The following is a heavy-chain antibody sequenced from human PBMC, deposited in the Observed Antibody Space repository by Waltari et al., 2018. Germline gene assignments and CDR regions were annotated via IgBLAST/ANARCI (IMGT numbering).Heavy chain of an antibody. D-gene: IGHD5-18*01. CDR3: ARDRGGYSYGGHDY. CDR2: ISGGSTYI. J-gene: IGHJ4*02. Sequence: ELDLVESGGGLVKPGGSLIISCAASGFTFSSFGTTLVPRAPGEGLEWVCGISGGSTYIHYADSVKGRFTISRDNAKNSLYLQVSSLRVEDTAVYYCARDRGGYSYGGHDYWGQGTLVSVSS. V-gene: IGHV3-21*01. CDR1: GFTFSSFG.